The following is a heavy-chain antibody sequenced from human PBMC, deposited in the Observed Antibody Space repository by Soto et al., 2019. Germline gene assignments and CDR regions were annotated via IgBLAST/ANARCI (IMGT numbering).Heavy chain of an antibody. CDR3: ARQGFGPLHGLVDV. CDR2: VHHSWGS. D-gene: IGHD3-10*01. J-gene: IGHJ6*02. V-gene: IGHV4-59*08. Sequence: QVQLQESGPGLVKPSETLSLSCTVSGGSISSYYWSWFRQYPGKRMEWIGYVHHSWGSSYNPTLQSRVAISLDTPKSQFSLKVTSVTATDTDVYYCARQGFGPLHGLVDVWGQGTTVTVSS. CDR1: GGSISSYY.